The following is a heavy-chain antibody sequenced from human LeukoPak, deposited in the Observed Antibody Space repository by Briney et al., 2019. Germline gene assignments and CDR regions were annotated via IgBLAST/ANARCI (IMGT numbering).Heavy chain of an antibody. CDR2: ISSSGSTI. D-gene: IGHD2-2*01. J-gene: IGHJ5*02. CDR1: GSTFSDYY. V-gene: IGHV3-11*01. CDR3: ARPYQLPKSHWFDP. Sequence: GGSLRLSCAASGSTFSDYYMSWIRQAPGKGLEWVSYISSSGSTIYYADSVKGRFTISRDNAKISLYLQMNSLRAEDTAVYYCARPYQLPKSHWFDPWGQGTLVTVSS.